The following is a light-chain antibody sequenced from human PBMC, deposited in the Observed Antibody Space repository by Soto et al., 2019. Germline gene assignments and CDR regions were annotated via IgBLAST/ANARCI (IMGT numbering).Light chain of an antibody. CDR2: KAS. V-gene: IGKV1-5*03. J-gene: IGKJ1*01. CDR1: QSITDW. CDR3: QYWDDYSWT. Sequence: DIQMTQSPSTLSASVGDRVTITCRASQSITDWLAWYQQKPVKAPKFLIYKASNLEGGVPSRFSGSGSGTEFTLTISSVQHDDFATYYCQYWDDYSWTFGQGTKVEIK.